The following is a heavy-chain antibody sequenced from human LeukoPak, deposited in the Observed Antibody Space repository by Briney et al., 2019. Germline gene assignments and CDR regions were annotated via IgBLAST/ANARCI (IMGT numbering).Heavy chain of an antibody. CDR2: INHSGST. J-gene: IGHJ6*03. Sequence: SETLSLTCAVYGGSFSGYYWSWIRQPPGKGLEWIGEINHSGSTKYNPPLKSRVTISVDTSKNQFSLMLRSVTAADTAVYYSTRRQREKFWSGYSPYYYYYMDVWGKGTTVTVSS. D-gene: IGHD3-3*01. V-gene: IGHV4-34*01. CDR1: GGSFSGYY. CDR3: TRRQREKFWSGYSPYYYYYMDV.